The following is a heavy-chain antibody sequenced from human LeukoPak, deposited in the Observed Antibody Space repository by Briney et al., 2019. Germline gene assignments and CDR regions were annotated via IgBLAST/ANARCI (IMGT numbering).Heavy chain of an antibody. CDR3: ARDPPESSGWYGMDV. J-gene: IGHJ6*02. D-gene: IGHD6-19*01. CDR2: ISAYNGNT. CDR1: GYTFTSYG. Sequence: EASVKVSCKASGYTFTSYGISWVRQAPGQGLEWMGWISAYNGNTNYAQKLQGRATMTTDTSTSTAYMELRSLRSDDTAVYYCARDPPESSGWYGMDVWGQGTTVTVSS. V-gene: IGHV1-18*01.